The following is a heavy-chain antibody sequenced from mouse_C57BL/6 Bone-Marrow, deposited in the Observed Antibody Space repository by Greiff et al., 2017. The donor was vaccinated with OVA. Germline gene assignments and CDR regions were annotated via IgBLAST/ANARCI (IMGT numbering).Heavy chain of an antibody. D-gene: IGHD1-1*01. CDR2: INYDGSST. V-gene: IGHV5-16*01. Sequence: EVHLVESEGGLVQPGSSMKLSCTASGFTFSDYYMAWVRQVPEKGLEWVANINYDGSSTYYLDSLKSRFIISRDNAKNILYLQMSSLKSEDTATYYCARDNFNYYGSSFAMDYWGQGTSVTVSS. CDR1: GFTFSDYY. J-gene: IGHJ4*01. CDR3: ARDNFNYYGSSFAMDY.